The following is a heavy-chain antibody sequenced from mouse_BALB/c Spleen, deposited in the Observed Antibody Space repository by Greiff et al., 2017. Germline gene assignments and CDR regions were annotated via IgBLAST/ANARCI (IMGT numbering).Heavy chain of an antibody. CDR2: ISYSGST. CDR1: GYSITSDYA. D-gene: IGHD1-2*01. Sequence: EVQLQESGPGLVKPSQSLSLTCTVTGYSITSDYAWNWIRQFPGNKLEWMGYISYSGSTSYNPSLKSRISITRDTSKNQFFLQLNSVTTEDTATYYCAGRYYGSWFAYWGQGTLVTVSA. V-gene: IGHV3-2*02. CDR3: AGRYYGSWFAY. J-gene: IGHJ3*01.